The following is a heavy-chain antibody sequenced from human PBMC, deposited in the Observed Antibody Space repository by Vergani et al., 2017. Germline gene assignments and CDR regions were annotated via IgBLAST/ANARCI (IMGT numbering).Heavy chain of an antibody. CDR2: IKQDRSEK. J-gene: IGHJ4*02. CDR1: GFTFNKAW. D-gene: IGHD4-17*01. V-gene: IGHV3-7*01. CDR3: AREEIYGDYLDY. Sequence: EVQLVESGGGLVKPGGSLRLSCAASGFTFNKAWMSWVRQAPGKGLEWVANIKQDRSEKYYVDSVKGRFTISRDNAKNSLYLQMNSLRAEDTAVYYCAREEIYGDYLDYWGQGTLVTVSS.